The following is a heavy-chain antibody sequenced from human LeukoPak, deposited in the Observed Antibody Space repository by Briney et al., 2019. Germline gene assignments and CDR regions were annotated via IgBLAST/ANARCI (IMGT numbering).Heavy chain of an antibody. J-gene: IGHJ1*01. CDR3: ASIHCSGGRCYLGHFQH. D-gene: IGHD2-15*01. V-gene: IGHV4-39*01. Sequence: PSETLSLPCAVSGGSISSGSDYWGWIRQPPGKGLEWIGSIYYSGSTYYNPSLKSRVTVSVDTSENQFSLKLSSVTAADTAVYYCASIHCSGGRCYLGHFQHWGQGTLVTVSS. CDR1: GGSISSGSDY. CDR2: IYYSGST.